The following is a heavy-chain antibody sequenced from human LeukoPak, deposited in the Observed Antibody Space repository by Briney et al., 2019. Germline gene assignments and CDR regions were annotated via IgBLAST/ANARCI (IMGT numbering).Heavy chain of an antibody. CDR3: ARDIYYDSSLGDYFDY. J-gene: IGHJ4*02. CDR1: GFTFSSYG. V-gene: IGHV3-23*01. Sequence: GGTLRLSCAASGFTFSSYGMSWVRQAPGKGLEWVSAISGSGGSTYYADSVKGRFTISRDNSKNSLYLQMNSLRAEDTAVYYCARDIYYDSSLGDYFDYWGQGTLVTVSS. CDR2: ISGSGGST. D-gene: IGHD3-22*01.